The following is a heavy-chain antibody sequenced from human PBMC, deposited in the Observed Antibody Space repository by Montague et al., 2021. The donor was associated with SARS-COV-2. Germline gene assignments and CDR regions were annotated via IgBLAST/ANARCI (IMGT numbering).Heavy chain of an antibody. V-gene: IGHV4-39*01. J-gene: IGHJ3*02. CDR3: ARLPPYRFNSNGHYYNAVDI. D-gene: IGHD3-22*01. CDR1: GGSISSSGYY. CDR2: IYYSGNT. Sequence: SETLSLTCTVSGGSISSSGYYWGWVRQPPGKGLEWIGSIYYSGNTCYSPSLQSRVTISVDTSKNQFSLRLNSMTAADTAVYYCARLPPYRFNSNGHYYNAVDIWGQGTMVTVSS.